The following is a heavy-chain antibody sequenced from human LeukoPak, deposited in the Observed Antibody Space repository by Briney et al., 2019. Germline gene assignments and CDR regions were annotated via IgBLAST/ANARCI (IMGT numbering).Heavy chain of an antibody. V-gene: IGHV4-59*08. CDR1: GGSVSSYY. CDR2: IYYSGST. CDR3: ARLASGSYGPLTPFDY. Sequence: MTSETLSLTCTASGGSVSSYYWNWIRQPPGKGLEWIGDIYYSGSTNYNPSLKSRVTISVDTSKNQFSLRLSSVTAADTAVYYSARLASGSYGPLTPFDYWGQGTLVTVSS. J-gene: IGHJ4*02. D-gene: IGHD1-26*01.